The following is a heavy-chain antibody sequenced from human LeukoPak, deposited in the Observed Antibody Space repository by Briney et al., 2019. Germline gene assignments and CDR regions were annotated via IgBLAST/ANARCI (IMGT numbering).Heavy chain of an antibody. Sequence: GGSLRLSCAASGFTFSSYWMSWVRQAPGKGLEWVAHIKQDGSEKYYVDSVKGRFTISRDNAKNSLYLQMNSLRTEDTAVYYCARDANGDYYYYYMDAWGKGTTVTISS. CDR2: IKQDGSEK. CDR1: GFTFSSYW. D-gene: IGHD2-8*01. CDR3: ARDANGDYYYYYMDA. J-gene: IGHJ6*03. V-gene: IGHV3-7*01.